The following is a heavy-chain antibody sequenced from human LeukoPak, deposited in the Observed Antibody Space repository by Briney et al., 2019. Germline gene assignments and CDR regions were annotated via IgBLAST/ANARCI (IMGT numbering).Heavy chain of an antibody. CDR1: GGSIRSYY. Sequence: SETLSLTCTVSGGSIRSYYWSWIRQPPGKGLEWIGYIYYSGNTNYNPSLKSRVTISVDTSKNQLSLKLSSVTAADTAVYYCARGIAVAGFDYWGQGTLATVSS. J-gene: IGHJ4*02. CDR3: ARGIAVAGFDY. V-gene: IGHV4-59*01. D-gene: IGHD6-19*01. CDR2: IYYSGNT.